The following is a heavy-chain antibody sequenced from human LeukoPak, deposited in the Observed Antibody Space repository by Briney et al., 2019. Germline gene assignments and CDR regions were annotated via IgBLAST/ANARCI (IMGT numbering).Heavy chain of an antibody. V-gene: IGHV3-74*01. CDR3: ARGGVSGGVDY. J-gene: IGHJ4*02. Sequence: GGSLRLSCAASGFTLSNSWMFWVRQPPGKGLKYVSEINNDGSRTSYADSVKGRFTISRDGAENTLCLQMNSLRAEDTAVYFCARGGVSGGVDYWGQGTLVTVSS. CDR2: INNDGSRT. CDR1: GFTLSNSW. D-gene: IGHD3-10*01.